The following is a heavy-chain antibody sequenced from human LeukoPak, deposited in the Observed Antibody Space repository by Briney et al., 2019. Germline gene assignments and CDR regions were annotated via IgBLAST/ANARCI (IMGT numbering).Heavy chain of an antibody. CDR1: GFTFSKYA. Sequence: GGTLRLSCAASGFTFSKYAMTWVRQAPGKGLEWVSGISVSGGSTNYADSVKGRFTISRDNSKNTLYLQMNSLRAEDTAVYYCAKSNYFDSGGYYFFDYWGQGTLVTVSS. CDR2: ISVSGGST. CDR3: AKSNYFDSGGYYFFDY. V-gene: IGHV3-23*01. D-gene: IGHD3-22*01. J-gene: IGHJ4*02.